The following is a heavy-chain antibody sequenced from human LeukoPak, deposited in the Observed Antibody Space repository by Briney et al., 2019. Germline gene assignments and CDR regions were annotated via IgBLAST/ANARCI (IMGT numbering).Heavy chain of an antibody. D-gene: IGHD1-1*01. Sequence: SETLSLTCTVSGGSITSSGYYWSWIRQSARKGLEWIGRIYFSGGTIYSPSLKSRVIISVGTSKNHFSLKLSSVTAADTAVYYCARARQLGQYFDLWGRGTLVTVSS. CDR2: IYFSGGT. CDR1: GGSITSSGYY. J-gene: IGHJ2*01. V-gene: IGHV4-61*02. CDR3: ARARQLGQYFDL.